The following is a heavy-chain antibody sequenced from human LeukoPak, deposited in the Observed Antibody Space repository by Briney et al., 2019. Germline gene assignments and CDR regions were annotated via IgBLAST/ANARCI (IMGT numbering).Heavy chain of an antibody. CDR3: AREVRYNWNDGGY. CDR2: IYYSGST. D-gene: IGHD1-20*01. J-gene: IGHJ4*02. V-gene: IGHV4-59*01. Sequence: SETLSLTCTVSGGSISSYYWSWIRQPPGKGLEWIGYIYYSGSTNYNPSLKSRVTISVDTSKNQFSLKLSSVTAADTAVYYCAREVRYNWNDGGYWGQGTLVTVSS. CDR1: GGSISSYY.